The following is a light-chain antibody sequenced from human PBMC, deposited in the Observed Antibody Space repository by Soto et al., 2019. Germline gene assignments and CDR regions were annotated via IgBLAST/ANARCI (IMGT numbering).Light chain of an antibody. CDR3: QSYDSSLSGSDVV. CDR1: SSNIGAGHD. J-gene: IGLJ2*01. Sequence: QSALTQPPSVSGAPGQRVTISCTGSSSNIGAGHDVHWYQQLPGTAPKLLIYGNSNRPSGVPDRFSGSKSGTSASLAITGLQAEDEADYYCQSYDSSLSGSDVVFGGGTKLTVL. CDR2: GNS. V-gene: IGLV1-40*01.